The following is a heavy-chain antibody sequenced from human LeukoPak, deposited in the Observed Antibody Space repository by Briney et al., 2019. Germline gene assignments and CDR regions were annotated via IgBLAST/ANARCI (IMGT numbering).Heavy chain of an antibody. CDR2: IIPIFGTA. V-gene: IGHV1-69*05. CDR3: ARGYYDSSGYYYYYYYMDV. J-gene: IGHJ6*03. CDR1: GYTFTGYY. D-gene: IGHD3-22*01. Sequence: SVKVSCKASGYTFTGYYMHWVRQAPGQGLEWMGRIIPIFGTANYAQKFQGRVTITTDESTSTAYMELSSLRSEDTAVYYCARGYYDSSGYYYYYYYMDVWGKGTTVTVSS.